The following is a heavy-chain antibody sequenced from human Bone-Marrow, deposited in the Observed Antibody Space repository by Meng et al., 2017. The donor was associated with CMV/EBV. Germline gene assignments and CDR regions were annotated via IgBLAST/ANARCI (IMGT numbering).Heavy chain of an antibody. CDR3: ATAPITIFGVVTIDAFDI. J-gene: IGHJ3*02. CDR2: IIPIFGTA. CDR1: FSSYA. Sequence: FSSYAIRWVRQAPGQGLEWMGGIIPIFGTANYAQKFQGRVTITTDESTSTAYMELSSLRSEDTAVYYCATAPITIFGVVTIDAFDIWGQGTMVTVSS. V-gene: IGHV1-69*05. D-gene: IGHD3-3*01.